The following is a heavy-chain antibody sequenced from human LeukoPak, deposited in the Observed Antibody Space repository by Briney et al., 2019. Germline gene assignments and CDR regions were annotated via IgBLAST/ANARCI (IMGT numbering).Heavy chain of an antibody. D-gene: IGHD6-19*01. V-gene: IGHV4-59*01. CDR2: FQYGGDS. Sequence: SETLSLTCNVSGSSITAFYWSWIRQSPGKGLEWIGSFQYGGDSKYNPSLKSRVTISVDTSKNQFSLKLSSVTAADTAVYYCARSSGWAFDYWGQGTLVTVSS. J-gene: IGHJ4*02. CDR3: ARSSGWAFDY. CDR1: GSSITAFY.